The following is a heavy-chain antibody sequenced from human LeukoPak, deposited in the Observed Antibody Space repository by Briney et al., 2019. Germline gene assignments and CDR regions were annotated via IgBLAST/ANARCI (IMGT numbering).Heavy chain of an antibody. D-gene: IGHD2-2*01. CDR3: ARKGVVVPAAIRQGHPTQYYCYYGMDV. J-gene: IGHJ6*02. CDR1: GGPFSGYY. V-gene: IGHV4-34*01. CDR2: INHRGST. Sequence: PSETLSLTCAVYGGPFSGYYWSWIRQPPGKGLEWIGEINHRGSTNYNPSLKSRVTISVDTSKNQFSLKLSSVTAADTAVYYCARKGVVVPAAIRQGHPTQYYCYYGMDVWGQGTTVTVSS.